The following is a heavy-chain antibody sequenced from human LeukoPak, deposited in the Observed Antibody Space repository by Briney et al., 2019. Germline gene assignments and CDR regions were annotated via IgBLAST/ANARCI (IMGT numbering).Heavy chain of an antibody. V-gene: IGHV1-69*13. CDR2: IIPIFGTA. D-gene: IGHD3-3*01. J-gene: IGHJ6*04. Sequence: ASVKVSCKVSGYTLTELSMHWVRQAPGKGLEWMGGIIPIFGTANYAQEFQGRVTITADESTSTAYMELSSLRSEDTAVYYCASRRITIFGVVMDVWGKGTTVTVSS. CDR3: ASRRITIFGVVMDV. CDR1: GYTLTELS.